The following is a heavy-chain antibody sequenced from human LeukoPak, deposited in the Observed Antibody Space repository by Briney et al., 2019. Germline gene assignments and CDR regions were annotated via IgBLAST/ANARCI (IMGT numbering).Heavy chain of an antibody. CDR3: ARQQCNGGSCYSRAIWFDP. CDR2: VYYSGST. V-gene: IGHV4-39*01. J-gene: IGHJ5*02. CDR1: GGSISSTSYY. D-gene: IGHD2-15*01. Sequence: ASETLSLTCTVSGGSISSTSYYWGWIRQPPGKGLEWIGSVYYSGSTYYNPSLKSRVTISVHTSKNQFSLKLSSVTAADTAVYYCARQQCNGGSCYSRAIWFDPWGQGTLVTVSS.